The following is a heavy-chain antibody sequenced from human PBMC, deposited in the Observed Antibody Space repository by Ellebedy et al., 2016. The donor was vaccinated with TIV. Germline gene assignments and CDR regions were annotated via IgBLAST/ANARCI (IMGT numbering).Heavy chain of an antibody. J-gene: IGHJ4*02. CDR1: GGSISSYY. V-gene: IGHV4-59*08. CDR2: IYYSGST. CDR3: ARRSPASPYFDY. Sequence: MPSETLSLTCTVSGGSISSYYWSWIRQPPGKGLEWIGYIYYSGSTNYNPSLKSRVTIYVDTSRNQFSLKLSSVTAADTAVYYCARRSPASPYFDYWGQGTLVTVSS.